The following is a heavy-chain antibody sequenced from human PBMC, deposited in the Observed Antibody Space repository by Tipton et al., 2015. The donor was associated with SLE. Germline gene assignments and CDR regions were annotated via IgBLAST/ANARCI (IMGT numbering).Heavy chain of an antibody. CDR1: GASFSGYY. J-gene: IGHJ4*02. Sequence: TLSLTCAVYGASFSGYYWTWIRQAPGKGLEWIGEINHGGGTHYNPSLKSRVSISIDTSENHFSLKLTSVTAADTAVYYCARPYHYDGSGYYGYWGQGTLVTVSS. CDR2: INHGGGT. V-gene: IGHV4-34*01. D-gene: IGHD3-22*01. CDR3: ARPYHYDGSGYYGY.